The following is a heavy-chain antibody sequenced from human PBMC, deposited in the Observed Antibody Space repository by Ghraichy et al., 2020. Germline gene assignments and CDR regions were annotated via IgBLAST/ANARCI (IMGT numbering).Heavy chain of an antibody. D-gene: IGHD3-22*01. CDR3: ARQRGRIYNESSGNFDY. CDR2: ISYSGNT. J-gene: IGHJ4*02. Sequence: SETLSLTCTVSGGSIISSRYYWGWIRQPPGKGLEWFGGISYSGNTYYNPSLKSRVIISVDMSKNQFSLKLSSVTAAEAAVYYCARQRGRIYNESSGNFDYWGQGVLVTVSS. V-gene: IGHV4-39*01. CDR1: GGSIISSRYY.